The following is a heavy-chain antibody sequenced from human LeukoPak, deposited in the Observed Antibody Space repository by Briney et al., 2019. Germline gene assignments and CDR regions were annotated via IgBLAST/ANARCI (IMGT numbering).Heavy chain of an antibody. J-gene: IGHJ4*02. V-gene: IGHV1-69*01. CDR1: GGTCSSYA. CDR3: ARDGPYTIFAAGGYFDY. D-gene: IGHD3-9*01. Sequence: GSSVKVSCKASGGTCSSYAISWVRQAPGQRLDWMGGIIPIFGTANYAQKFQGRVTITADESTSTAYMELSSLRSEDTAVYYCARDGPYTIFAAGGYFDYWGQGTLVTVSS. CDR2: IIPIFGTA.